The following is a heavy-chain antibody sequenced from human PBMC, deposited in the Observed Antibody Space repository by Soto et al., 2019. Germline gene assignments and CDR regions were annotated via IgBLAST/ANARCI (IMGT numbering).Heavy chain of an antibody. D-gene: IGHD6-13*01. CDR3: ARPDVRIAAASY. V-gene: IGHV3-23*01. CDR2: ISGSGGST. Sequence: EVQLLESGGGLVQPGGSLRLSCAASGFTFSSYAMSWVRQAPGKGLEWVSAISGSGGSTYYADSVKGRFTISRDNSNNTLYLQMNSLRAEDTAVYYCARPDVRIAAASYWGQGTLVTVSS. CDR1: GFTFSSYA. J-gene: IGHJ4*02.